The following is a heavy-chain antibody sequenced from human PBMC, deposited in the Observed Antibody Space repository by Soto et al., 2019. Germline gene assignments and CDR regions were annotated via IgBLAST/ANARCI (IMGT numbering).Heavy chain of an antibody. CDR1: GFTFSSYG. Sequence: GGSLRLSCAASGFTFSSYGMHWVRQAPGKGLEWVAVISYDGSNKYYADSVKGRFTISRDNSKNTLYLQMNSLRAEDTAVYYCANYPSRYFDWLFYFDYWGQGTLVTVSS. V-gene: IGHV3-30*18. J-gene: IGHJ4*02. CDR3: ANYPSRYFDWLFYFDY. CDR2: ISYDGSNK. D-gene: IGHD3-9*01.